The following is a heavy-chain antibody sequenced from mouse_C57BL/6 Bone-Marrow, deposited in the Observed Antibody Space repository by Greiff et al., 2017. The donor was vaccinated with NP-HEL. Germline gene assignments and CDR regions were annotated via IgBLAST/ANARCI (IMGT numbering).Heavy chain of an antibody. Sequence: VQLQQSVAELVRPGASVKLPCTASGFNIKNTYMHWVKQRPEQGLEWIGRIDPANGNTKYAPKFQGKATITADTSSNTAYLQLSSLTSEDTAIYYCARGSMVTLYRYAMDYWGQGTSVTVSS. CDR2: IDPANGNT. CDR3: ARGSMVTLYRYAMDY. CDR1: GFNIKNTY. D-gene: IGHD2-1*01. J-gene: IGHJ4*01. V-gene: IGHV14-3*01.